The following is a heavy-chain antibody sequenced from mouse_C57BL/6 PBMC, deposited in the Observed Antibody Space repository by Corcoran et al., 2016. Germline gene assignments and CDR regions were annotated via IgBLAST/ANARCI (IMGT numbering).Heavy chain of an antibody. CDR2: IYPGSGNT. CDR1: GYSFKSYY. J-gene: IGHJ3*01. D-gene: IGHD2-3*01. V-gene: IGHV1-66*01. CDR3: ASDDGTTTFAY. Sequence: QVHLQQSGPELVKRGASVKISCKASGYSFKSYYIHWVKQRPGQGLEWIGWIYPGSGNTKYNEKFKGKATLTVDTSSSTAYMQLSSLTSEDSAVYYCASDDGTTTFAYWGQGTLVTVSA.